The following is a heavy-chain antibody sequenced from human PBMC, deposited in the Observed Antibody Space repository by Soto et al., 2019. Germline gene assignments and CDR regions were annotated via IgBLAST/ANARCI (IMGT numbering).Heavy chain of an antibody. V-gene: IGHV4-59*01. D-gene: IGHD5-18*01. CDR2: IYYSGGT. Sequence: QVQLQESGPGLVKPSETLSLTCTVSGGSISSYYWSWIRQPPGKGLEWIGYIYYSGGTNYNPSLKSRVTISVDTSKNRFSLKLSSVTAADTAVYCCASPVYSSDAFDIWGQGTMVTVSS. CDR3: ASPVYSSDAFDI. CDR1: GGSISSYY. J-gene: IGHJ3*02.